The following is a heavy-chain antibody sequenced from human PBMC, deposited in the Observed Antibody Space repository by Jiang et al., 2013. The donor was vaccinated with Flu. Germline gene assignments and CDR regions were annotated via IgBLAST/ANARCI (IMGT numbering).Heavy chain of an antibody. D-gene: IGHD3-10*01. J-gene: IGHJ4*02. V-gene: IGHV1-18*01. CDR2: ISAYNGDT. Sequence: VRQAPGQGLEWMGWISAYNGDTNYAQKLQGRVTMTTDTSTSTAYMELRSLRSDDTAVYYCARDRVRGVIILDYWGQGTLVTVSS. CDR3: ARDRVRGVIILDY.